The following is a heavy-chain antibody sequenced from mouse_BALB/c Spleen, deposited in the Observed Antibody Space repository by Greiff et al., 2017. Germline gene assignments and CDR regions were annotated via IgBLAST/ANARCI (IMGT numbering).Heavy chain of an antibody. CDR3: ARGWEVDY. CDR2: ISDGGSYT. Sequence: DVKLVESGGGLVKPGGSLKLSCAASGFTFSDYYMYWVRQTPEKRLEWVATISDGGSYTYYPDSVKGRFTISRDNAKNNLYLQMSSLKSEDTAMYYCARGWEVDYWGQGTTLTVSS. J-gene: IGHJ2*01. CDR1: GFTFSDYY. D-gene: IGHD2-3*01. V-gene: IGHV5-4*02.